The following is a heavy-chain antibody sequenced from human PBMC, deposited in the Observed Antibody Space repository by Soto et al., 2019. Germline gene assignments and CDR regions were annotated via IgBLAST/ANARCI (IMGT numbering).Heavy chain of an antibody. CDR1: GFTFSTYA. CDR3: AKDTRIGISVAGVFDY. D-gene: IGHD6-19*01. J-gene: IGHJ4*02. V-gene: IGHV3-23*01. Sequence: EVQLLESGGGLVQPGGSLRLSCVASGFTFSTYAMSWVRQAPGKGLEWVSAIRGSGGSTYYADSVKGRFTISRDNSKNTLYRQMNSLRSEDRDVYYCAKDTRIGISVAGVFDYWVQGTLVTVFS. CDR2: IRGSGGST.